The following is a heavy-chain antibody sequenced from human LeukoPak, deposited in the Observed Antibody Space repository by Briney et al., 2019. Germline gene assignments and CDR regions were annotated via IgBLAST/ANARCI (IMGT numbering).Heavy chain of an antibody. CDR1: GGSISSSSYY. CDR3: ARERGSSSWYVRWYFDY. Sequence: PSETLSLTCTVSGGSISSSSYYWGWIRQPPGKGLEWIGSIYYSGSTYYNPSLKSRVTISVDTSKNQFSLKLSSVTAADTAVYYCARERGSSSWYVRWYFDYWGQGTLVTVSS. J-gene: IGHJ4*02. V-gene: IGHV4-39*07. D-gene: IGHD6-13*01. CDR2: IYYSGST.